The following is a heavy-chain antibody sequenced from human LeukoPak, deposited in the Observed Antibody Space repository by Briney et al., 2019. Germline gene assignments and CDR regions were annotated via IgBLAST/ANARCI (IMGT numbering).Heavy chain of an antibody. CDR2: IRIDGGRT. CDR1: GFTFSSYA. V-gene: IGHV3-23*01. D-gene: IGHD6-25*01. J-gene: IGHJ6*03. CDR3: ARKGIGSSRYQNMDV. Sequence: GRSLRLSCAASGFTFSSYAMSWVRQAPGKGPEWVSTIRIDGGRTYYAGSVKGRFTVSRDTSKNTLYLQMNSLRAEDTAVYYCARKGIGSSRYQNMDVWGKGTTVTVSS.